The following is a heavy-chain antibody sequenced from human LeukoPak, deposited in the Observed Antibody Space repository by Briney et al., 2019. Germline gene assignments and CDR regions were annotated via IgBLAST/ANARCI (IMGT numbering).Heavy chain of an antibody. CDR2: IRGSDGNT. CDR1: GFTFSTYD. Sequence: GGSLRLSCAASGFTFSTYDMMWVRQAPGKGLDWVSTIRGSDGNTHYADSVKGRFTISRDNSKNTLYLQMNSLRAEDTAVYYCARWRRDLGFDHWGQGTLVTVSS. CDR3: ARWRRDLGFDH. J-gene: IGHJ4*02. D-gene: IGHD5-24*01. V-gene: IGHV3-23*01.